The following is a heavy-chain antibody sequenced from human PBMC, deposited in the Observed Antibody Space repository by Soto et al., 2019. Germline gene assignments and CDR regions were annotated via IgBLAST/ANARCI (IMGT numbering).Heavy chain of an antibody. Sequence: EVQLVESGGNLVQPGGSLRLSCGASGFTFSSYWMHWVRQAPGKGLVWVSCINGDGSDTRYADSVKGRFTISRDNAKNTLYLQMSSLRDEDTALYYCARDGSGPPAFDIWCQGTMVTVSS. CDR3: ARDGSGPPAFDI. D-gene: IGHD6-19*01. V-gene: IGHV3-74*01. CDR1: GFTFSSYW. J-gene: IGHJ3*02. CDR2: INGDGSDT.